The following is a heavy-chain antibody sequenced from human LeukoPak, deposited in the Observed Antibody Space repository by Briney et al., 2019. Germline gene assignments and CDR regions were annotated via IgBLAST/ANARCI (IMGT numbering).Heavy chain of an antibody. Sequence: ASVTVSCKASGYTFTIYGISWVRQAPGQGREWMGWIRANKGNKNYAQKFQGRVTMTTDTSTSTAYMELRSLRSDDTAVYFCARPRAAPDTYYFDYWGQGTLVTVSS. CDR3: ARPRAAPDTYYFDY. CDR2: IRANKGNK. J-gene: IGHJ4*02. V-gene: IGHV1-18*01. D-gene: IGHD6-13*01. CDR1: GYTFTIYG.